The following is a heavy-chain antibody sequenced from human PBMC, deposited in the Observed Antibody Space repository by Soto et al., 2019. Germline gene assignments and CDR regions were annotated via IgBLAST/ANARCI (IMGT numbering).Heavy chain of an antibody. CDR3: AKDRSGIVGPVDY. Sequence: EVQLLESGGNLVQPGGSLRLSCAASGLIFSDYAMSWVRQAPGKGLECVACISGSGGDTFYADSVKGRFTISRDNSKNTLSLHMNSLRVDDTAVYFCAKDRSGIVGPVDYWGQGTLVTVSS. CDR2: ISGSGGDT. CDR1: GLIFSDYA. D-gene: IGHD1-26*01. J-gene: IGHJ4*02. V-gene: IGHV3-23*01.